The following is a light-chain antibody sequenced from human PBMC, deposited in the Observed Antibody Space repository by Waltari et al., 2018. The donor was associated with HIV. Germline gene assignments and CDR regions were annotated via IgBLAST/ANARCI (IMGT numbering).Light chain of an antibody. CDR2: RNN. CDR3: ATWDDSLIWV. Sequence: QPVLTQPPSASGTPGHGVTISCSGRNSNIRTNSVYWYQHLPGMAPKLLIYRNNRRPSGIPDRFSGSRSGTSASLAISGLRSEDEADYYCATWDDSLIWVFGGGTKLTVL. CDR1: NSNIRTNS. V-gene: IGLV1-47*01. J-gene: IGLJ3*02.